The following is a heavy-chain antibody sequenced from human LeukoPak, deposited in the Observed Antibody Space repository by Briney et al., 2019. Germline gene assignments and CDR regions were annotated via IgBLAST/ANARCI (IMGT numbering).Heavy chain of an antibody. V-gene: IGHV3-48*01. J-gene: IGHJ3*02. D-gene: IGHD6-6*01. CDR1: GFTFKNYG. CDR2: ISSTRVSI. Sequence: PGGSLRLSCVASGFTFKNYGMKWVRQAPGRGREWASYISSTRVSINYADSVRGRFTISRDNARNSLYLQVDRLRVEDTAMYYCARGGAARPDIWGQGTMVIVSS. CDR3: ARGGAARPDI.